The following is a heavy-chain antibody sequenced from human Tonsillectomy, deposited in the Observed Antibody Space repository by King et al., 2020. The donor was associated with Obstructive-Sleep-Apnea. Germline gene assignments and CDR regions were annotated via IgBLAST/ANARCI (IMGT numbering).Heavy chain of an antibody. CDR1: GYSFTSYW. D-gene: IGHD3-22*01. V-gene: IGHV5-10-1*03. CDR3: ARQARGGGYYFSHYGMDV. J-gene: IGHJ6*02. CDR2: IDPSDSYT. Sequence: QLVQSGAEVKMPGESLRISCKGSGYSFTSYWISWVRQMPGKGLEWMGRIDPSDSYTNYSPSFQGHVTISADKSISTAYLQWSSLKASDTAMYYCARQARGGGYYFSHYGMDVWGQGTTVTVSS.